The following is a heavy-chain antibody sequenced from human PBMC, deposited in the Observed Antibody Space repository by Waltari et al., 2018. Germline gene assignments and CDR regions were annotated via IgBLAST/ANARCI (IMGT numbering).Heavy chain of an antibody. D-gene: IGHD1-26*01. CDR1: GGSISSYY. Sequence: QVQLQESGPGLVKPSETLSLTCTVSGGSISSYYWSWIRQPPGKGLEWIGYIYTSGSTHHNPSLKSRVTISVDTSKNQFSLKLSSVTAADTAVYYCARDGGIVGAKPFDIWGQGTMVTVSS. CDR3: ARDGGIVGAKPFDI. CDR2: IYTSGST. J-gene: IGHJ3*02. V-gene: IGHV4-4*09.